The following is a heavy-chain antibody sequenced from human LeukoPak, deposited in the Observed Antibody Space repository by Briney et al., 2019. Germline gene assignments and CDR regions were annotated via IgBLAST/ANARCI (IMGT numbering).Heavy chain of an antibody. CDR3: TIRSYLAVAGTPASMDV. CDR2: IKSKTDGGTT. Sequence: GGSLRLSCAAPGFTFSNAWMNWVRQAPGKGLEWVGRIKSKTDGGTTDYAAPVKGRFTISRDDSKNTLYLQMNSLKTEDTAVYYCTIRSYLAVAGTPASMDVWGQGTTVTVSS. V-gene: IGHV3-15*07. CDR1: GFTFSNAW. J-gene: IGHJ6*02. D-gene: IGHD6-19*01.